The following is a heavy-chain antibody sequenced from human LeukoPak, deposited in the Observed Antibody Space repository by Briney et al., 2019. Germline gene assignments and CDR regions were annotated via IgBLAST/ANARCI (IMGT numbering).Heavy chain of an antibody. CDR1: GGSISGSGSSYY. V-gene: IGHV4-39*01. CDR3: ARTPRYSGNYYNAFDI. J-gene: IGHJ3*02. D-gene: IGHD1-26*01. Sequence: PSETMSHTCTVSGGSISGSGSSYYWVGIRQPPGKGLEWIGSIYYSGSTYYNPSLKSRVTISVDTSKNQLSLKLSSVTAADTAVYFCARTPRYSGNYYNAFDIWGQGTTVTVSS. CDR2: IYYSGST.